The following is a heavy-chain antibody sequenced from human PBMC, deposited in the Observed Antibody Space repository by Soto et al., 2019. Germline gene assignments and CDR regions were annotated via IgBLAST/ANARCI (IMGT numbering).Heavy chain of an antibody. J-gene: IGHJ4*02. CDR2: IYYSEST. CDR1: GGSITSDNY. V-gene: IGHV4-30-4*01. CDR3: AREGSESSDGLYYLDS. Sequence: QVQLQQSGPGPVKPSQTLSLTCTVSGGSITSDNYWSWIRQPPGKGLEWIGHIYYSESTDYNPSLKSRLAISLDTSQILFSLKLSSVTAADTAVYFCAREGSESSDGLYYLDSRGQGSPVTVSS. D-gene: IGHD1-26*01.